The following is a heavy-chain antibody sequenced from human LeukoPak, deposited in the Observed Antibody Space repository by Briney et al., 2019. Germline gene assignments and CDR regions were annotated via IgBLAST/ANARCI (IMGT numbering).Heavy chain of an antibody. D-gene: IGHD6-6*01. CDR1: GFTLSSYW. Sequence: PGGSLRLSCAASGFTLSSYWMHWVRQAPGKGLVWVSRINSDGSSTSYADSVKGRFTISRDNAKNTLYLQMNSLRAEDTAVYYCARDLGYSSSSWENYYYYGMDVWGQGTTVTVSS. J-gene: IGHJ6*02. CDR2: INSDGSST. V-gene: IGHV3-74*01. CDR3: ARDLGYSSSSWENYYYYGMDV.